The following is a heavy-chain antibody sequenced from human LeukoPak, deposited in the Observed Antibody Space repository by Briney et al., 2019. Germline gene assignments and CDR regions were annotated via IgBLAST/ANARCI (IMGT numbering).Heavy chain of an antibody. CDR3: ARGEVVPAAIPWAYFDY. V-gene: IGHV3-33*08. Sequence: GGSLRLSCAASGFSFSTYEMNWVRQAPGKGLEWVAVIWYDGSNKYYADSVKGRFTISRDNSKNTLYLQMNSLRAEDTAVYYCARGEVVPAAIPWAYFDYWGQGTLVTVSS. D-gene: IGHD2-2*02. CDR2: IWYDGSNK. CDR1: GFSFSTYE. J-gene: IGHJ4*02.